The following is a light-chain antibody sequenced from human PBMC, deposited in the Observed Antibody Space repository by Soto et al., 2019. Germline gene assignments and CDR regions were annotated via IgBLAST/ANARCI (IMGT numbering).Light chain of an antibody. J-gene: IGKJ4*01. V-gene: IGKV1-5*01. CDR1: QSINSW. CDR2: EAS. Sequence: DIQMTQSPSTLSASVGDRVTITCRASQSINSWVAWYQQKPGKAPKLLIYEASSLESGVPSRFSGSGSGTEFTLTISSLQPDDFATYYCQQYNSYSITFGGGTKVEIK. CDR3: QQYNSYSIT.